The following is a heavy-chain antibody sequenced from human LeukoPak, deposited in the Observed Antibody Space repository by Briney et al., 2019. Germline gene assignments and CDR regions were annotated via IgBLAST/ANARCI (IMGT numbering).Heavy chain of an antibody. J-gene: IGHJ5*02. V-gene: IGHV3-30*18. D-gene: IGHD3-22*01. CDR1: GFTFSRHG. Sequence: GGSLRLSCAASGFTFSRHGMHWVRQAPGKGLEWVAVISHDGSNKYYADSVKGRFTISRDNSKNTLYLQMNSLRAEDTAVYYCAKGSYYYYDSSWFDPWGQGTLVTVSS. CDR3: AKGSYYYYDSSWFDP. CDR2: ISHDGSNK.